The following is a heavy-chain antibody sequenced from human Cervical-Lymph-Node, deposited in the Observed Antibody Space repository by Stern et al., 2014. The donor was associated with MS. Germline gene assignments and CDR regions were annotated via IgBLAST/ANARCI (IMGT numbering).Heavy chain of an antibody. CDR3: AKPKFLEWLSETFAS. V-gene: IGHV3-23*04. D-gene: IGHD3-3*01. CDR2: INKHGDTT. CDR1: GFSFSTYA. J-gene: IGHJ2*01. Sequence: VQLVESGGDLVQPGGSLTLSCAASGFSFSTYAMNWVRQAPGRDLEWVSSINKHGDTTYYADSVKGLFTVSRDNSKSTVYLHMTSLRAEDTAIYYCAKPKFLEWLSETFASWGRGTLVSVSS.